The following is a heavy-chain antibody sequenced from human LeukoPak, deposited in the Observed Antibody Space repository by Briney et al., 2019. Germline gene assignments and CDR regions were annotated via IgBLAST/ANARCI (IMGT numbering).Heavy chain of an antibody. Sequence: GGSLRLSCAASGFTFSSYGMSWVRQAPGKGLECISVIYSGGSTDHADSVKGRLTISRDNSKNTLYLQMNSLRAEDTAVYYCARVVDHDYGDYYLDYWGQGTLVTVSS. CDR1: GFTFSSYG. D-gene: IGHD4-17*01. J-gene: IGHJ4*02. CDR3: ARVVDHDYGDYYLDY. CDR2: IYSGGST. V-gene: IGHV3-53*01.